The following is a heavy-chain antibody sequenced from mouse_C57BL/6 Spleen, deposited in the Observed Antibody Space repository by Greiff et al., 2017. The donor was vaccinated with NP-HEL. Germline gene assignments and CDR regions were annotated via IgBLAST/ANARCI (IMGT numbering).Heavy chain of an antibody. CDR1: GFTFSSYA. CDR2: ISDGGSYT. J-gene: IGHJ4*01. D-gene: IGHD2-1*01. V-gene: IGHV5-4*03. Sequence: EVKLMESGGGLVKPGGSLKLSCAASGFTFSSYAMSWVRQTPEKRLEWVATISDGGSYTYYPDNVKGRFTISRDNAKNNLYLQMSHLKSEDTAMYYCARGEGYYGNSYAMDYWGQGTSVTVSS. CDR3: ARGEGYYGNSYAMDY.